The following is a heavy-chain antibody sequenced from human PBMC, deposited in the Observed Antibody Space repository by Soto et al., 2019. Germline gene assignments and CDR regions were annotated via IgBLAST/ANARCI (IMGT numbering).Heavy chain of an antibody. CDR2: ISSSDSI. Sequence: GGSLRLSCAASGFTFSDYYMSWIRQAPGKGLEWVSYISSSDSIYYADSVKGRFTISRDNAKNSVYLQMNSLRAEDTAVYYCARDLGYYDSSGYFDYWGQGTLVTVSS. D-gene: IGHD3-22*01. J-gene: IGHJ4*02. CDR1: GFTFSDYY. V-gene: IGHV3-11*01. CDR3: ARDLGYYDSSGYFDY.